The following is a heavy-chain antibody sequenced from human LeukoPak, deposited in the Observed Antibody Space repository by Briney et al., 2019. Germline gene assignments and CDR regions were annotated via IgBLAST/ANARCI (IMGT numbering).Heavy chain of an antibody. V-gene: IGHV3-48*04. CDR3: ASGSGSFILDY. Sequence: GGSLRLSCGVSGFTFSSYSMCWVRQAPGKGLEWVSFISSSGSTIYYADSVKGRFTISRDNAKNSLYLQMNSLRAEDTAVYYCASGSGSFILDYWGQGTLVTVSS. CDR1: GFTFSSYS. D-gene: IGHD1-26*01. CDR2: ISSSGSTI. J-gene: IGHJ4*02.